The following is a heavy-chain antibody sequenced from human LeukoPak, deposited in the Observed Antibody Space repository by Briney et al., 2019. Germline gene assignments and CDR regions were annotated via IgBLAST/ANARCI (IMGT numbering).Heavy chain of an antibody. J-gene: IGHJ4*02. Sequence: ASVKVSCKAPGYTFTSYGISWVRQAPGQGLEWMGGIIPIFGTANYAQKFQGRVTITADKSTSTAYMELSSLRSEDTAVYYCAVPYYYDSSGYDYWGQGTLVTVSS. CDR3: AVPYYYDSSGYDY. D-gene: IGHD3-22*01. V-gene: IGHV1-69*06. CDR1: GYTFTSYG. CDR2: IIPIFGTA.